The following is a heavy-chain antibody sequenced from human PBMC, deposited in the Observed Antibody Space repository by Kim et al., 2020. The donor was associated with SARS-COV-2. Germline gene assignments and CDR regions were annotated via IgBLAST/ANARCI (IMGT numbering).Heavy chain of an antibody. CDR3: AKAHSALKYCGGDCYWGVDY. CDR1: GFTFSSYA. CDR2: ISGSGGST. J-gene: IGHJ4*02. V-gene: IGHV3-23*01. D-gene: IGHD2-21*01. Sequence: GGSLRLSCAASGFTFSSYAMSWVRQAPGKGLEWVSAISGSGGSTYYADSVKGRFTISRDNSKNTLYLQMNSLRAEDTAVYYCAKAHSALKYCGGDCYWGVDYWGQGTLVTVSS.